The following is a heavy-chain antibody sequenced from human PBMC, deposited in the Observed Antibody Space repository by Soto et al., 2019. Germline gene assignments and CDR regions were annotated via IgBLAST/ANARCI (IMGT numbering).Heavy chain of an antibody. CDR2: IYHSGST. CDR1: GGSISSGGYS. Sequence: SETLSLTCAVSGGSISSGGYSWSWIRQPPGKGLEWIGYIYHSGSTYYNPSLESRVAISMDSSRKHFSLNLTSVTAADTAVYFCVRLLTTHSPYFDYWGQGALVTVSS. V-gene: IGHV4-30-2*01. CDR3: VRLLTTHSPYFDY. J-gene: IGHJ4*02. D-gene: IGHD4-4*01.